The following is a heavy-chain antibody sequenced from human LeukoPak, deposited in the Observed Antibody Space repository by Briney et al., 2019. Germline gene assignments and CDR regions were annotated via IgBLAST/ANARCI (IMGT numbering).Heavy chain of an antibody. D-gene: IGHD3-10*01. CDR2: INHSGST. CDR1: GGSFSGYY. V-gene: IGHV4-34*01. Sequence: SETLSLTCAVYGGSFSGYYWSWIRQPPGKGLEWIGEINHSGSTNYNPSLKSRVTISVDTSKNQFSLKLSSVTAADTVVYYCARGPQITMVRGVIISPFDYWGQGTLVTVSS. CDR3: ARGPQITMVRGVIISPFDY. J-gene: IGHJ4*02.